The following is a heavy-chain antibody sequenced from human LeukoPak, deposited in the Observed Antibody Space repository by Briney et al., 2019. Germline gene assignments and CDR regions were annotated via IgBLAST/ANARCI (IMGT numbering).Heavy chain of an antibody. V-gene: IGHV1-69*05. CDR3: ARVTSNYVSSFDY. Sequence: ASVKVSCKASGYTFTSYGISWVRQAPGQGLEWMGGIIPIFGTANYAQKFQGRVTITTDESTSTAYMELSSLRSEGTAVYYCARVTSNYVSSFDYWGQGTLVTVSS. D-gene: IGHD4-11*01. CDR1: GYTFTSYG. J-gene: IGHJ4*02. CDR2: IIPIFGTA.